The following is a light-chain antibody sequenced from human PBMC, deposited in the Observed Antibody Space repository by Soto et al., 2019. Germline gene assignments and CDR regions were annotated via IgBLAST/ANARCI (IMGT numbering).Light chain of an antibody. CDR2: AAS. Sequence: DIQMTQSPSSLSASVGDRVTITCRASQSISSYLNWYQQKPGKAPELLINAASSLQSGVPSRFSGSGSGTDFTLTISSLQPEDFATYYCQQSYSTPPTFGQGTKVEIK. CDR1: QSISSY. CDR3: QQSYSTPPT. J-gene: IGKJ1*01. V-gene: IGKV1-39*01.